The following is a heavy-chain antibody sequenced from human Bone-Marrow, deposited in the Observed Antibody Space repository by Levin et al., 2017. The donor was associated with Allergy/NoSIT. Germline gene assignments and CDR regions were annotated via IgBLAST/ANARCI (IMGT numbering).Heavy chain of an antibody. CDR3: AKVVRGYYDMDV. CDR2: ISFDGSNK. V-gene: IGHV3-30*18. D-gene: IGHD6-6*01. CDR1: GFTFSSYA. J-gene: IGHJ6*02. Sequence: GESLKISCAASGFTFSSYAMHWVRQTPGKGLEWVTLISFDGSNKYYADSVKGRFTISRDNSKNTLYLQMNSLRAEDTAVYFCAKVVRGYYDMDVWGQGTTVTVSS.